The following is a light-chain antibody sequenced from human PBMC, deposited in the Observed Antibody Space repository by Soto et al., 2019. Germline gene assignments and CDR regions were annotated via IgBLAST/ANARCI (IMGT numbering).Light chain of an antibody. Sequence: EIVLTQSPGTLSLSPGERATLSCRASQSVSSSYLAWYQQKPGQAPRLLIYGASSRATGIPDRFSGSGSGTDFTLTISRLEPEDCAVYYCQQYGSSLLFTVGPGTKVDIK. V-gene: IGKV3-20*01. J-gene: IGKJ3*01. CDR2: GAS. CDR1: QSVSSSY. CDR3: QQYGSSLLFT.